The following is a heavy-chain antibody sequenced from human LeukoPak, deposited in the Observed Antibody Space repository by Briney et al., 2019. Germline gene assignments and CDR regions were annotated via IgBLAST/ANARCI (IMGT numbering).Heavy chain of an antibody. J-gene: IGHJ6*03. Sequence: ASVKVSCKASGGTFSSYAISWVRQAPGQGLEWMGGIIPIFGTANYAQKFQGRVTITADESTSTAYMELSSLRSEDTAVYYCAREGYYYDSSGYYWEDYYYYYMDVWGKGTTVTISS. CDR2: IIPIFGTA. D-gene: IGHD3-22*01. V-gene: IGHV1-69*13. CDR1: GGTFSSYA. CDR3: AREGYYYDSSGYYWEDYYYYYMDV.